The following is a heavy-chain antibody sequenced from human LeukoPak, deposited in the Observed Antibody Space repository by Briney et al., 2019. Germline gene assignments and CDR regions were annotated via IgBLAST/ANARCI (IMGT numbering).Heavy chain of an antibody. Sequence: SETLSLTCAVYGGSFSGYYWSWIRQPPGKGLEWIGEINHSGSTNYNPSLKSRVTISVDTSKNQFSLKLSSVTAADTAVYYCVRGRIGELPLDYWGQGTLVTVSS. V-gene: IGHV4-34*01. CDR1: GGSFSGYY. CDR3: VRGRIGELPLDY. J-gene: IGHJ4*02. D-gene: IGHD3-10*01. CDR2: INHSGST.